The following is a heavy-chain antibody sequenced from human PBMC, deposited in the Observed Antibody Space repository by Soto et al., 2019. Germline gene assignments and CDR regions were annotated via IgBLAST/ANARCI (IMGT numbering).Heavy chain of an antibody. CDR1: GGTFSSYA. Sequence: GASVKVSCKASGGTFSSYAISWVRQAPGQGLEWMGGIIPIFGTANYAQKFQGRVTITADESTSTAYMELSSLRSEDTAVYYCARGFKQWRVRYYYYGMDVWDRGTTVAVSS. CDR2: IIPIFGTA. J-gene: IGHJ6*02. CDR3: ARGFKQWRVRYYYYGMDV. V-gene: IGHV1-69*13. D-gene: IGHD6-19*01.